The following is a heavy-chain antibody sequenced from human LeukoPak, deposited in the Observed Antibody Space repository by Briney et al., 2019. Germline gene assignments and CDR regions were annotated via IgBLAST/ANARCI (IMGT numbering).Heavy chain of an antibody. Sequence: GGSLRLSCAASGFTFSDFWMSWVRHAPGKGLVWISNINEHGTTAYADSVKGRFTISRDNAKNILYLQMNSLRAEDTAVYYCARVRGGNWGQGTLVTVSS. CDR3: ARVRGGN. D-gene: IGHD3-16*01. J-gene: IGHJ4*02. CDR1: GFTFSDFW. CDR2: INEHGTT. V-gene: IGHV3-74*01.